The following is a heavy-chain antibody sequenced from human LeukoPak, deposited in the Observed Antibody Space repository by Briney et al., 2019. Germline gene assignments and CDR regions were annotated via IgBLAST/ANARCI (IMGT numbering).Heavy chain of an antibody. V-gene: IGHV1-69*05. J-gene: IGHJ4*02. CDR2: IIPIFGTA. CDR3: ASAGYCSGGSCYSFDY. CDR1: GGTFSSYA. Sequence: ASVKVSCKASGGTFSSYAISWVRQAPGQGPEWMGGIIPIFGTANYAQKFQGRVTITTDESTSTAYMELSSLRSEDTAVYYCASAGYCSGGSCYSFDYWGQGTLVTVSS. D-gene: IGHD2-15*01.